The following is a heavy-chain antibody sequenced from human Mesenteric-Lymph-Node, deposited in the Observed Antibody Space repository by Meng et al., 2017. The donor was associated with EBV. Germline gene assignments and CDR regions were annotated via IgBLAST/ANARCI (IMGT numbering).Heavy chain of an antibody. CDR3: ARIWGIAVADY. CDR2: INPGDGST. D-gene: IGHD6-19*01. V-gene: IGHV1-46*01. CDR1: GYTFTRYY. J-gene: IGHJ4*02. Sequence: QVQLVESGAEGEKPGDSVKTYCKASGYTFTRYYIHCVRQAPGQGLEWMGIINPGDGSTTYAQKFQGRITMTRDTSTNTVYMELSSLRSDDTAVYYCARIWGIAVADYWGQGTLVTVSS.